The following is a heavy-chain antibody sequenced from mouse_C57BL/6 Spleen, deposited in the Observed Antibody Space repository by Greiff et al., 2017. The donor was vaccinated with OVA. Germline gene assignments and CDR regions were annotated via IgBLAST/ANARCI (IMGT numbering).Heavy chain of an antibody. CDR2: NYPGDGDT. V-gene: IGHV1-82*01. J-gene: IGHJ2*01. CDR1: GYAFSSSW. CDR3: ARERDYYGSFDY. Sequence: QVQLQQSGPELVKPGASVKISCKASGYAFSSSWMNWVKQRPGKGLEWIGRNYPGDGDTNYNGKFKGKATLTADKSSSTAYMQLSSLTSEDSAVYFCARERDYYGSFDYWGQGTTLTVSS. D-gene: IGHD1-1*01.